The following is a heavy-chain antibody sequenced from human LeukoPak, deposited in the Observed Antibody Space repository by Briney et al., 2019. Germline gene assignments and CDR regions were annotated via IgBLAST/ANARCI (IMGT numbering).Heavy chain of an antibody. V-gene: IGHV3-15*01. CDR3: NTEGELTTYYYGMDV. J-gene: IGHJ6*04. D-gene: IGHD1-7*01. Sequence: PGGSLRLSCAASGFTFSNAWMSWVRQAPGKGLEWVGRIKSKTDGGTTDYAAPVKGRFTISRDDSKNTLYLQMNSLKTEDTAVYYCNTEGELTTYYYGMDVWGKGTTVTVSS. CDR1: GFTFSNAW. CDR2: IKSKTDGGTT.